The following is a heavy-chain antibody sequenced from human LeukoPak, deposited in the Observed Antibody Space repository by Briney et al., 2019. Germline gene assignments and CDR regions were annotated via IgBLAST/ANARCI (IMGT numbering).Heavy chain of an antibody. CDR1: GYSISSGYY. V-gene: IGHV4-38-2*02. CDR3: ARRKVGAYFDY. CDR2: IYHSGRT. D-gene: IGHD1-26*01. Sequence: KSSETLSLTCTVSGYSISSGYYWGWIRQPPGKGLEWIGNIYHSGRTYDNPSLKSRVTISVDTSKNQFSLKLSSVTAADTAVYYCARRKVGAYFDYWGQGTLVTVSS. J-gene: IGHJ4*02.